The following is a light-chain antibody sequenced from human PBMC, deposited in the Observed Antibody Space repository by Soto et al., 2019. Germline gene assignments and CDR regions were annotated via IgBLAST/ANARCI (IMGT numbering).Light chain of an antibody. Sequence: DIHLTQSPSSLSASLGYRLTITCRASQSIRRYLNWYQQKTGKAPKLLIYAASSLQSGVPSRLSGSGSGTDLPITISSLKTEEFETYQCQQSYSTTITFGQGTGLEI. CDR3: QQSYSTTIT. J-gene: IGKJ5*01. V-gene: IGKV1-39*01. CDR1: QSIRRY. CDR2: AAS.